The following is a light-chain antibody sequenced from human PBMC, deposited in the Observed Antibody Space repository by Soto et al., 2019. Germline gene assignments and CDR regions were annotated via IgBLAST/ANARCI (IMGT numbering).Light chain of an antibody. J-gene: IGKJ1*01. CDR2: AAS. V-gene: IGKV1-27*01. CDR3: HQYNSAPRT. Sequence: DIPMTQSPSSLSASVGDRVTITCRASQGISNNLAWYQQKPGKVPKLLIYAASTFQSGVPSRFSASGSGTDFTLTISSLQPEDVATYYCHQYNSAPRTFGQGTKVEIK. CDR1: QGISNN.